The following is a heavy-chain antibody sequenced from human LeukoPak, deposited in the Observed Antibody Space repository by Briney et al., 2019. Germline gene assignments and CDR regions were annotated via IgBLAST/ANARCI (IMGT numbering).Heavy chain of an antibody. J-gene: IGHJ4*02. V-gene: IGHV3-21*01. CDR3: AREKRXAGKTFDY. D-gene: IGHD6-19*01. Sequence: KSGGSLRLSCAASGFTFSSYSMNWVRQAPGKGLEWVSSISSSNSYIYYADSVKGRFTLSRDNAKNSLYLQMNSLRAEDTAVYYCAREKRXAGKTFDYWGQGTLVTVSS. CDR1: GFTFSSYS. CDR2: ISSSNSYI.